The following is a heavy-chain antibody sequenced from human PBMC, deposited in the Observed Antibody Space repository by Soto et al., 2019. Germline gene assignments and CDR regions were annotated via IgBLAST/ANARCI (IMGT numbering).Heavy chain of an antibody. CDR1: VFSFSNYD. Sequence: PGGSLRLSCAASVFSFSNYDMHLVRRTPGEGLEWVSAIGIADDTYYPGYVKGRFTISRENAKKSLYLQMNNLRVGDTAVYYCARDNYGLEVWGQGTPVTVSS. V-gene: IGHV3-13*01. CDR3: ARDNYGLEV. J-gene: IGHJ6*02. CDR2: IGIADDT.